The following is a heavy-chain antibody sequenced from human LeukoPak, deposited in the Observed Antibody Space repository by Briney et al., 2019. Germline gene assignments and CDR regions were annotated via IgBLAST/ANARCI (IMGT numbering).Heavy chain of an antibody. CDR2: IGTSGSYI. V-gene: IGHV3-21*01. CDR3: ARDLGQYYDTSDNWFDP. J-gene: IGHJ5*02. Sequence: PGGSLRLSCAASGFTFSSYSMNWVRQAPGKGLEWVSSIGTSGSYIYYADSVTGRFTISRDNAKNSLYLQMNSLRAEDTAVYYCARDLGQYYDTSDNWFDPWGQGTLVTVSS. CDR1: GFTFSSYS. D-gene: IGHD3-22*01.